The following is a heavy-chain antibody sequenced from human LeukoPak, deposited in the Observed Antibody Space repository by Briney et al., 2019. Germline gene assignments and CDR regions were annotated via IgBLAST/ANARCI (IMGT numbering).Heavy chain of an antibody. CDR1: GFTLSSYA. V-gene: IGHV3-23*01. J-gene: IGHJ4*02. CDR3: AKDRQYGSSWGGFDY. CDR2: ISGSGGST. Sequence: GGSLRLPCAASGFTLSSYAMSWVRQAPGKGLEWVSAISGSGGSTYYADSVKGRFTISRDNSKNTLYLQMNSLRAEDTAVYYCAKDRQYGSSWGGFDYWGQGTLVTVSS. D-gene: IGHD6-13*01.